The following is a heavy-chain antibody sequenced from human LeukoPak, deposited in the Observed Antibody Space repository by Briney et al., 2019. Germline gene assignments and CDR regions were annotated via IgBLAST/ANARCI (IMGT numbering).Heavy chain of an antibody. V-gene: IGHV4-39*07. CDR2: ISYTGIT. CDR1: GGSISSSTYY. D-gene: IGHD4-23*01. J-gene: IGHJ4*02. Sequence: SETLSLTCTVPGGSISSSTYYWGWIRQPPGKGLAWIGSISYTGITYHNPSLKSRVTISVDTSKNQFSLKLSSVTAADTAVYFCARVKAVVTPWVFDYWGQGSLVTVSS. CDR3: ARVKAVVTPWVFDY.